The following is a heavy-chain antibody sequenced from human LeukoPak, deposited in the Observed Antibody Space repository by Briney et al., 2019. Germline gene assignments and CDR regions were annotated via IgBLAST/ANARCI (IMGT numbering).Heavy chain of an antibody. J-gene: IGHJ4*02. V-gene: IGHV3-11*04. Sequence: GGSLRLSCAASGFTFSDYYMSWIRQAPGKGLEWVSYISSSGSTIYYADSVKGRFTISRDNAKNSLYLQMNSLRAEDTAVYYCVRDWRPFLVDYWGQGTLVTVSS. CDR3: VRDWRPFLVDY. CDR2: ISSSGSTI. D-gene: IGHD2/OR15-2a*01. CDR1: GFTFSDYY.